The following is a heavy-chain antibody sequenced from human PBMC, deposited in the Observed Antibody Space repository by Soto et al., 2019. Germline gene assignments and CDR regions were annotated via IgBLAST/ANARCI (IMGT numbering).Heavy chain of an antibody. CDR2: IYYSGST. D-gene: IGHD6-13*01. CDR1: GGSIISSSYY. V-gene: IGHV4-39*01. Sequence: SETLSLTCTVSGGSIISSSYYWVWIRQPPGKGLEWIGSIYYSGSTYYSPSLKSRVTISVDTSKNQFSLKLSSVTAADTAVYYCARLDSSSWSNFDYWGQGTLVTVSS. J-gene: IGHJ4*02. CDR3: ARLDSSSWSNFDY.